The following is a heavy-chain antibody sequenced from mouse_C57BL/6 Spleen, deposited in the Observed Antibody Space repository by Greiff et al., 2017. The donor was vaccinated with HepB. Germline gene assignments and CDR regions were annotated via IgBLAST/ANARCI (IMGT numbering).Heavy chain of an antibody. Sequence: VQLQQSGAELARPGASVKLSCKASGYTFTSYGISWVKQRTGQGLEWIGEIYPRSGNTYYNEKFKGQATLTADKSSSTAYMELRSLTSEDSAVYFCARGDYDYDGYAMDYWGQGTSVTVSS. D-gene: IGHD2-4*01. J-gene: IGHJ4*01. CDR2: IYPRSGNT. V-gene: IGHV1-81*01. CDR1: GYTFTSYG. CDR3: ARGDYDYDGYAMDY.